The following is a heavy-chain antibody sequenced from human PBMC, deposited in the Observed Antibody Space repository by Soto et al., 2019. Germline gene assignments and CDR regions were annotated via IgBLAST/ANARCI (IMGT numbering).Heavy chain of an antibody. Sequence: GGSLRLSCAASGFTFSSYAMSWVRQAPGKGLEWVSAISGSGGSTYYADSVKGRFTISRDNSKNTLYLQMNSLRAEDTAVYYCAKDEGGYSGYGYFDYWGQGTLVTVSS. V-gene: IGHV3-23*01. D-gene: IGHD5-12*01. CDR2: ISGSGGST. CDR1: GFTFSSYA. J-gene: IGHJ4*02. CDR3: AKDEGGYSGYGYFDY.